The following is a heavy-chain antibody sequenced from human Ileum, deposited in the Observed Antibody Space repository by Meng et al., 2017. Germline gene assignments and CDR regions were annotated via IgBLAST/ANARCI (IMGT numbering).Heavy chain of an antibody. D-gene: IGHD3-16*01. V-gene: IGHV4-39*01. J-gene: IGHJ4*02. CDR2: IYYSGAT. CDR3: ARRVHDGRHYHYFDY. CDR1: GGSILSTSNY. Sequence: QVQLQESGPGLVKPSETLSLTCTVSGGSILSTSNYWDWVRQSPGTRLEWIGSIYYSGATYYNPSLKSRVTMSVDTSKNQFSLRLSSVTAADTAVYFCARRVHDGRHYHYFDYWGQGALVTVSS.